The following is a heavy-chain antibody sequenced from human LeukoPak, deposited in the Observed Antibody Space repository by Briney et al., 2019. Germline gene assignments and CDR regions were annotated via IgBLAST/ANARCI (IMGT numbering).Heavy chain of an antibody. Sequence: SQTLSLTCTDSNGSICSVGYYWSWIRQHPGDGLEFSGYIYHSGSTYYNTSLKRPTTLSMDTSENQFSLRLTAVTAADSAMYYCAMSPSRTRVFDYWGEGTLVTVSS. D-gene: IGHD3-10*01. V-gene: IGHV4-31*01. CDR1: NGSICSVGYY. J-gene: IGHJ4*02. CDR3: AMSPSRTRVFDY. CDR2: IYHSGST.